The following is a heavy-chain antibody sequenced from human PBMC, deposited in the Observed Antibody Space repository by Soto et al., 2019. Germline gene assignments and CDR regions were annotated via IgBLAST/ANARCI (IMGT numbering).Heavy chain of an antibody. CDR3: ASSRPGYDFWSGSFDY. J-gene: IGHJ4*02. D-gene: IGHD3-3*01. CDR1: GYTFTSYG. CDR2: ISAYNGNT. V-gene: IGHV1-18*04. Sequence: QVQLVQSGAEVKKPGASVKVSCKASGYTFTSYGISWVRQAPGQGLERMGWISAYNGNTNYAQKLQGRVTMTTDTSTSTAYMELRSLRSDDTAVYYCASSRPGYDFWSGSFDYWGQGTLVTVSS.